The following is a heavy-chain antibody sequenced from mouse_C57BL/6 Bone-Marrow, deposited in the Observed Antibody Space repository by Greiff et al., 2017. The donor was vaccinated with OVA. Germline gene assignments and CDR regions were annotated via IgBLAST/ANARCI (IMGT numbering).Heavy chain of an antibody. D-gene: IGHD1-1*01. V-gene: IGHV2-4*01. CDR2: LWSGGST. CDR3: AKTGFITTVVATLDWYFDV. CDR1: GFSLTSYG. J-gene: IGHJ1*03. Sequence: QVQLQQSGPGLVQPSQSLSITCTVSGFSLTSYGVHWVRQPPGKGLEWLGVLWSGGSTDYNAAFISRLSISKDNSKSQVFFKMNSLQADDTAIYHCAKTGFITTVVATLDWYFDVWGTGTTVTVSS.